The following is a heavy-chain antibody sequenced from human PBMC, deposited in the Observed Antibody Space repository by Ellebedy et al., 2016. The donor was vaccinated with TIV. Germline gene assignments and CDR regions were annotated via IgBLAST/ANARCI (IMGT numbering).Heavy chain of an antibody. CDR1: GYTFTSYD. J-gene: IGHJ4*02. Sequence: AASVKVSCKASGYTFTSYDINWVRQATGQGLEWMGWMNPNSGNTGSAQKFRGRVTMTRNTSISTAYMELNSLRSEDTAVYYCARASYDSSGTVNDYWGQGTLVTVSS. CDR3: ARASYDSSGTVNDY. D-gene: IGHD3-22*01. CDR2: MNPNSGNT. V-gene: IGHV1-8*01.